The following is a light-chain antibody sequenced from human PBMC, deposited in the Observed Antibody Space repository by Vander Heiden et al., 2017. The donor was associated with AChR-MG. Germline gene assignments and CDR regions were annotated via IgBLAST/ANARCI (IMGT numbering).Light chain of an antibody. J-gene: IGKJ2*01. CDR3: QQSYSTSMYT. Sequence: DIQMTQSPSSLSASVGDRVTITCRASQSISSYLNWYQQKPGKAPSLQSGVPSRFSGSGSETDFTLTISSLEPEDVATYYCQQSYSTSMYTFGQGTKLEIK. V-gene: IGKV1-39*01. CDR1: QSISSY.